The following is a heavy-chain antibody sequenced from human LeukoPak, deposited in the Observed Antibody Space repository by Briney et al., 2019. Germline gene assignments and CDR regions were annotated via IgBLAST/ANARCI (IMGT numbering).Heavy chain of an antibody. D-gene: IGHD3-10*01. V-gene: IGHV3-66*01. CDR2: IYSGGTT. CDR1: GFTVSSNY. J-gene: IGHJ6*02. CDR3: ARLRGGADMDV. Sequence: PGGSLRLSCAASGFTVSSNYMSWVRQAPGKGLECISLIYSGGTTYYADSVKGRFTISRDNSKNTLYLQMNGLRAEDTAEYYCARLRGGADMDVWGQGTTVTVSS.